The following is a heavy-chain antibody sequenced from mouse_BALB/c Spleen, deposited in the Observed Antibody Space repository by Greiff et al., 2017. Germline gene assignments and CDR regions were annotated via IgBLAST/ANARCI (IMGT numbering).Heavy chain of an antibody. D-gene: IGHD2-14*01. J-gene: IGHJ4*01. CDR2: ISSGSSTI. Sequence: EVQGVESGGGLVQPGGSRKLSCAASGFTFSSFGMHWVRQAPEKGLEWVAYISSGSSTIYYADTVKGRFTISRDNPKNTLFLQMTSLRSEDTAMYYCARNYRYDRGFYAMDYWGQGTSVTVSS. CDR1: GFTFSSFG. V-gene: IGHV5-17*02. CDR3: ARNYRYDRGFYAMDY.